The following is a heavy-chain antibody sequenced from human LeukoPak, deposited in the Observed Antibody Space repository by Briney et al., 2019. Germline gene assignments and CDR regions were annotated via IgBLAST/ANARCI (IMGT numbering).Heavy chain of an antibody. V-gene: IGHV3-20*04. CDR3: ARESYDILTGYYNVDY. CDR2: INWNGGST. CDR1: GFTFDDYG. Sequence: GGSLRLSCAASGFTFDDYGMSWVRQAPGKGLEWVSGINWNGGSTGYADSVKGRFTISRDNAKNSLSLQMNSLRAEDTALYYCARESYDILTGYYNVDYWGQGTLVTVSS. J-gene: IGHJ4*02. D-gene: IGHD3-9*01.